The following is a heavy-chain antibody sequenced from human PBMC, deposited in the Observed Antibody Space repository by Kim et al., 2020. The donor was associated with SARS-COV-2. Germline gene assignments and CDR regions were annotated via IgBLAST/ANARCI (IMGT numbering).Heavy chain of an antibody. CDR2: ISYDSGSTR. CDR1: GFTFSSYE. V-gene: IGHV3-48*03. D-gene: IGHD5-18*01. CDR3: ARLRGYTYGFDAFDI. J-gene: IGHJ3*02. Sequence: GGSLRLSCAASGFTFSSYEMNWVRQAPGKGLEWVSYISYDSGSTRYYADSVKGRFTISRDNAKNSLFLQMNSLRAEDTAVYYCARLRGYTYGFDAFDIWGQGTMVTVSS.